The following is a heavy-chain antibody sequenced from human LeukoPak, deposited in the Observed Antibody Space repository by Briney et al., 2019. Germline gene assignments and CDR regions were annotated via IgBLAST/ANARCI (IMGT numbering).Heavy chain of an antibody. D-gene: IGHD3-10*01. CDR1: GGSISSSSYY. CDR3: ARVGWFGELLPFQH. CDR2: IYYSGST. J-gene: IGHJ1*01. V-gene: IGHV4-39*01. Sequence: SETLSLTCTVSGGSISSSSYYWGWIRQPPGKGLEWIGSIYYSGSTYYNPSLKSRATISVDTSKNQFSLKLSSVTAADTAVYYCARVGWFGELLPFQHWGQGTLVTVSS.